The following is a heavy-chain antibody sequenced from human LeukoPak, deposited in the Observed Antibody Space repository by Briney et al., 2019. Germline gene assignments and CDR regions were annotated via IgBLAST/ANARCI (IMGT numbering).Heavy chain of an antibody. J-gene: IGHJ3*02. Sequence: SVRVSCKASGGTFSSYAISWVRQAPGQGLEWMGGIIPIFGTANYAQKFQGRVTITTDESTSTAYMELSSLRSEDTAVYYCARGGYSSAYDAFDIWGQGTMVTVSS. CDR2: IIPIFGTA. CDR1: GGTFSSYA. D-gene: IGHD6-25*01. V-gene: IGHV1-69*05. CDR3: ARGGYSSAYDAFDI.